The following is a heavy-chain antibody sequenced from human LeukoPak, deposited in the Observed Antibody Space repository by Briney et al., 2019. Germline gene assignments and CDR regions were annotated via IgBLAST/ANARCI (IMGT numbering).Heavy chain of an antibody. Sequence: PGGSLRLSCTASGFSFGDYVMSWVRQAPGMGLEWVGLIRTKAYGGTTEYAASVKGSFTISRDDSKTIAYLQMNSLKTEDTAMYYCTRVGDGSGFFNYWGQGALVTVSS. CDR1: GFSFGDYV. CDR2: IRTKAYGGTT. V-gene: IGHV3-49*04. D-gene: IGHD3-22*01. CDR3: TRVGDGSGFFNY. J-gene: IGHJ4*02.